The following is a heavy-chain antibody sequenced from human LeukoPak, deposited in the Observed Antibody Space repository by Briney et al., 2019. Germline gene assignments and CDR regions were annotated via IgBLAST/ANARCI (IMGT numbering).Heavy chain of an antibody. CDR2: TSSDATTE. V-gene: IGHV3-30-3*01. Sequence: GGSLRLSCAASGFTFSAYAIHWVRQPPGKCLEWVSFTSSDATTEHFADSAKGRFTMSRDNSKNTVYLQMTTLRDEDTAVYYCTRGSGSGSFLIDYWGRGTLVTVSS. CDR1: GFTFSAYA. CDR3: TRGSGSGSFLIDY. J-gene: IGHJ4*02. D-gene: IGHD3-10*01.